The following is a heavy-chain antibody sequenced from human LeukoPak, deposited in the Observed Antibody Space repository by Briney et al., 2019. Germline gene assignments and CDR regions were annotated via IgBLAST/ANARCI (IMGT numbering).Heavy chain of an antibody. CDR1: GGTFSSYA. J-gene: IGHJ4*02. CDR2: IIPIFGTA. V-gene: IGHV1-69*05. CDR3: AREAAYYYGSGSYFG. D-gene: IGHD3-10*01. Sequence: ASVKVSCKASGGTFSSYAISWVRQAPGQGLEWMGGIIPIFGTANYAQKFQGRVTITTDESTRPAYMELSSLKSEGTAVYYCAREAAYYYGSGSYFGWGQGTLVTVSS.